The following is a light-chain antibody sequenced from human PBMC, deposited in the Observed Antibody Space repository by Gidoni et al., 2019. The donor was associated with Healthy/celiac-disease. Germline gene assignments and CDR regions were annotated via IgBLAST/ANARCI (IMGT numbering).Light chain of an antibody. Sequence: SYVLTQPPSVSVAPGQTARITCGGNNMGSKSVHWYQQKPGQAPVLVVYDASDRPSGIPERFSGSNSGNTATLTISRVEAGDEADYYCQVWDSSSDHVVFGGGTKLTVL. V-gene: IGLV3-21*02. CDR3: QVWDSSSDHVV. J-gene: IGLJ2*01. CDR1: NMGSKS. CDR2: DAS.